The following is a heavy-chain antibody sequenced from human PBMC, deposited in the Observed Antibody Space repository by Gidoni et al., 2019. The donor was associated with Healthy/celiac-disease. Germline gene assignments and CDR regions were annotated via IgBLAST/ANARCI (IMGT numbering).Heavy chain of an antibody. Sequence: QVQLVESGGGVVQPGRSLRLSCAASGFTFSSYGMHWVRQAPGKGLEWVAVISYDGSNKYYADSVKGRFTISRDNSKNTLYLQMNSLRAEDTAVYYCANLGDYNEFTRIPLDYWGQGTLVTVSS. CDR1: GFTFSSYG. D-gene: IGHD4-17*01. CDR3: ANLGDYNEFTRIPLDY. CDR2: ISYDGSNK. V-gene: IGHV3-30*18. J-gene: IGHJ4*02.